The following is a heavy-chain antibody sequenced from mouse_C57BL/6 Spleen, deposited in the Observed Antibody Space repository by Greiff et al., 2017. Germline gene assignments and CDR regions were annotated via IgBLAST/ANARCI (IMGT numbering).Heavy chain of an antibody. V-gene: IGHV1-69*01. CDR2: IDPSASYT. Sequence: QVQLQQPGAELVMPGASVKLSCKASGYTFTSYWMHWVKQRPGQGLEWIGEIDPSASYTNYNQKFKGKSTLTVDKSSSTAYMQLSSLTSEDSAVYYCARGRGCSPFAYWGKGTLVTVSA. J-gene: IGHJ3*01. D-gene: IGHD1-1*01. CDR3: ARGRGCSPFAY. CDR1: GYTFTSYW.